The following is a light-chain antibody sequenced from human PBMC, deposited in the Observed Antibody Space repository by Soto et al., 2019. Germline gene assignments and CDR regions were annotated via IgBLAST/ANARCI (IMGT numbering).Light chain of an antibody. CDR1: QGVSDW. CDR3: QQYNSYS. J-gene: IGKJ1*01. Sequence: DIQMTQSPSSVSASVGDSVTITCRASQGVSDWVAWYQQKPGEAPKLLIYGSSSLLSGVPSRFSGTRSGTDFTLTISSLQPDDFATYYCQQYNSYSFGQGTKVDIK. V-gene: IGKV1D-16*01. CDR2: GSS.